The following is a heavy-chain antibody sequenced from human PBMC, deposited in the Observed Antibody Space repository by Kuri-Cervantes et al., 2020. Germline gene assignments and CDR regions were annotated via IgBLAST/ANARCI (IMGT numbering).Heavy chain of an antibody. V-gene: IGHV3-11*04. CDR2: ISSSGSNI. CDR1: GFTFSEKY. Sequence: GGSLRLSCAASGFTFSEKYMSWLRQAPGKGLEWVSYISSSGSNIYYADSVKGRFTISRDNSKNTLYLQMNSLRAEDTAVFYCARGHYGMDVWGQGTTVTVSS. J-gene: IGHJ6*02. CDR3: ARGHYGMDV.